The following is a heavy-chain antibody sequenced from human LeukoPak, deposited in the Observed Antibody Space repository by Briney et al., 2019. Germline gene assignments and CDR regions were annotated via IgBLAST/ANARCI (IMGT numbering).Heavy chain of an antibody. CDR1: GGSISSSNW. CDR3: ARAGYCSSTTCPDAFDI. D-gene: IGHD2-2*01. J-gene: IGHJ3*02. Sequence: PSETLSLTCAVSGGSISSSNWWSWVRQPPGKGLEWIGSIYYRGTTYYNPSLKSRVTISVDTSKNHLSLKLSSVTAADTAVYYCARAGYCSSTTCPDAFDIWGQGTKVTVSS. V-gene: IGHV4-4*02. CDR2: IYYRGTT.